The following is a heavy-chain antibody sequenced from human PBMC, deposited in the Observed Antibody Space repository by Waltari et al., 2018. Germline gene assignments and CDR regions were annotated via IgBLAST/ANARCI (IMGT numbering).Heavy chain of an antibody. CDR2: IYHSGST. J-gene: IGHJ6*02. Sequence: QVQLQESGPGLVKPSETLSLTCAVSGYSISSGYYWGWIRQPPGKGLEWIGSIYHSGSTYYKPSLKSGVTISVETAKTQSYLKLSSVTAADTAVYYWARDEGYSSSSGGYYYYGMDVWGQGTTVTVSS. CDR1: GYSISSGYY. CDR3: ARDEGYSSSSGGYYYYGMDV. D-gene: IGHD6-6*01. V-gene: IGHV4-38-2*02.